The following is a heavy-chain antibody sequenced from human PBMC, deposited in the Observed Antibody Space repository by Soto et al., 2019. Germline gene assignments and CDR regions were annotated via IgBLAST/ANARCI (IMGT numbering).Heavy chain of an antibody. V-gene: IGHV1-2*02. CDR2: INPNSGGT. CDR1: GYTFTGYY. D-gene: IGHD3-22*01. Sequence: ASVKVSCKASGYTFTGYYMHWVRQAPGQGLEWMGWINPNSGGTNYAQKFQGRVTMTRDTSISTAYMELSRLRSDDTAVYYCAREDTYYYDSSGYSPRVFPYWGQGSMVTVSS. J-gene: IGHJ1*01. CDR3: AREDTYYYDSSGYSPRVFPY.